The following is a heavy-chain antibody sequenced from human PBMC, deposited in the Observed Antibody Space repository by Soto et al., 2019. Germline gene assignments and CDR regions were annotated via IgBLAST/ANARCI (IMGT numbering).Heavy chain of an antibody. CDR1: GFTFTSSA. CDR2: IAVGSGYT. Sequence: GASVKVSCKASGFTFTSSAFQWVRQARGQRLEWIGWIAVGSGYTNYAQRFQDRVTLTRDMSTATTYMELSRLTSEDTAIYYCAADVTAWQQMVPSDYWGQGTRGTDSS. D-gene: IGHD2-8*01. V-gene: IGHV1-58*01. CDR3: AADVTAWQQMVPSDY. J-gene: IGHJ4*02.